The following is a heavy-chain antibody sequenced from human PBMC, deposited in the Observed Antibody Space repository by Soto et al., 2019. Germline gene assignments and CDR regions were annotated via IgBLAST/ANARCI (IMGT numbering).Heavy chain of an antibody. Sequence: SETLSLTCAVYGASFSGYYWSWIRQPPGKGLEWIGEINHSGSTNYNPSLKSRVTISVDTSKNQFSLKLSSVTAADTAVYYCARCTTFGVVIIRAKGGMDVWGQGTTVTVPS. J-gene: IGHJ6*02. CDR2: INHSGST. CDR1: GASFSGYY. D-gene: IGHD3-3*01. V-gene: IGHV4-34*01. CDR3: ARCTTFGVVIIRAKGGMDV.